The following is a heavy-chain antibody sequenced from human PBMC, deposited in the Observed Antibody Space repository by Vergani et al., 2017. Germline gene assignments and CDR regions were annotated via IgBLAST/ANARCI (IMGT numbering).Heavy chain of an antibody. CDR2: INPNSGGT. V-gene: IGHV1-2*02. CDR3: ARVPTGTAINWFDP. J-gene: IGHJ5*02. D-gene: IGHD1-1*01. CDR1: GYTFTGYY. Sequence: QVQLVQSGAELKKPGASVRVSCKASGYTFTGYYMHWMRQAPGQGLEWMGWINPNSGGTNYAQKFQGRVTMTRDTSISTAYMELSRLRSDDTAVYYCARVPTGTAINWFDPWGQGTLVTVSS.